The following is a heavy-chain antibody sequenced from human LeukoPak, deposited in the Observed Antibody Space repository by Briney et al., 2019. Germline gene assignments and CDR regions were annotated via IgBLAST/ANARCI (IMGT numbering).Heavy chain of an antibody. V-gene: IGHV3-7*01. J-gene: IGHJ4*02. D-gene: IGHD6-6*01. CDR2: IKQDGSQR. Sequence: GGSLRLSCTASGFTFSDYWITWVRQAPGKGPEWVANIKQDGSQRYYVDSVRGRFTISRDNAKNSLFLQMNGLRAEDTAVYYCARRGGSSSRRSPIDYWGQGTLVTVSS. CDR3: ARRGGSSSRRSPIDY. CDR1: GFTFSDYW.